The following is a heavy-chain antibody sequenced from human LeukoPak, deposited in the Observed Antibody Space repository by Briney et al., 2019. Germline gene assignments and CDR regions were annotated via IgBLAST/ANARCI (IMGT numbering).Heavy chain of an antibody. CDR1: GFTFSNAW. CDR3: TTENPLGTFGGVIFP. D-gene: IGHD3-16*02. V-gene: IGHV3-15*01. CDR2: IKSKTDGGTT. J-gene: IGHJ5*02. Sequence: GGSLRLSCAASGFTFSNAWMSWVRQAPGKGLEWVGRIKSKTDGGTTDYAAPVKGRFTISRDDSKNTLYLQMNSLKTEDTAVYYCTTENPLGTFGGVIFPWGQGTLVTVSS.